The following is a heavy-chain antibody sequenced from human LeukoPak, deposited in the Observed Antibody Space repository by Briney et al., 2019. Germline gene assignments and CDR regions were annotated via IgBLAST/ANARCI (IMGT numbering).Heavy chain of an antibody. J-gene: IGHJ4*02. CDR3: ARDRRAGKNDY. CDR1: GYSISSGYY. Sequence: SETLSLTCTVSGYSISSGYYWGWIRQPPGQGLEWIGSIYHSGSTYYNPSLKSRVTISVDTSKNQFSLKLSSVTAADTAVYYCARDRRAGKNDYWGQGTLVTVSS. V-gene: IGHV4-38-2*02. CDR2: IYHSGST.